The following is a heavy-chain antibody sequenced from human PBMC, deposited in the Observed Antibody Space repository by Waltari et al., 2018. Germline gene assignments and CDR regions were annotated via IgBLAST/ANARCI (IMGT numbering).Heavy chain of an antibody. CDR1: GYSISSGYY. Sequence: QVQLQESGSGLVKPSETLSLTCAVSGYSISSGYYWGWIRPPPGKGLEWIGSIYHSGSTYYNPAPKRRVTISVDTAKNQFSLKRSSVTAADTAVYYCARGSLGEYSPSDYWGQGTLVTVSS. CDR3: ARGSLGEYSPSDY. CDR2: IYHSGST. D-gene: IGHD3-16*01. V-gene: IGHV4-38-2*01. J-gene: IGHJ4*02.